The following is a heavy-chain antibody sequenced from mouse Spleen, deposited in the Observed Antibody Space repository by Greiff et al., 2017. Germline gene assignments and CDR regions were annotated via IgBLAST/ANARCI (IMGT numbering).Heavy chain of an antibody. CDR1: GYTFTDYY. CDR2: INPYNGGT. J-gene: IGHJ4*01. D-gene: IGHD2-5*01. V-gene: IGHV1-19*01. Sequence: VQLKESGPVLVKPGASVKMSCKASGYTFTDYYMNWVKQSHGKSLEWIGVINPYNGGTSYNQKFKGKATLTVDKSSSTAYMELNSLTSEDSAVYYCARGGYSKKGAMDYWGQGTSVTVSS. CDR3: ARGGYSKKGAMDY.